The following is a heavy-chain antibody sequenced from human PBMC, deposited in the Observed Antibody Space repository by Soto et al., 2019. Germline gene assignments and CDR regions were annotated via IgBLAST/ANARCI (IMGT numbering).Heavy chain of an antibody. J-gene: IGHJ6*02. V-gene: IGHV5-51*01. CDR1: GYSFTNYW. Sequence: GESLKISCKGSGYSFTNYWIGWVRQMPGKGLEWMGIIYPGDSDSRYSPSFQGQVTISADKSISTAYLQWSSLKASDTAMYYCARRSGDRSRSYAMDVWGQGTTVTVSS. D-gene: IGHD3-10*01. CDR2: IYPGDSDS. CDR3: ARRSGDRSRSYAMDV.